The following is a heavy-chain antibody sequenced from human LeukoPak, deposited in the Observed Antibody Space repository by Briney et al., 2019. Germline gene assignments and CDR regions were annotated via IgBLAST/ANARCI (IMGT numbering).Heavy chain of an antibody. CDR2: FDPEDGET. V-gene: IGHV1-24*01. J-gene: IGHJ4*02. CDR3: ARDVGCSGGSCYPTLDY. Sequence: EASVKVSCKVSGYTLTELSMHWVRQAPGKGLEWMGGFDPEDGETIYAQKFQGRVTMTEDTSTDTAYMELSSLRSEDTAVYYCARDVGCSGGSCYPTLDYWGQGTLVTVSS. CDR1: GYTLTELS. D-gene: IGHD2-15*01.